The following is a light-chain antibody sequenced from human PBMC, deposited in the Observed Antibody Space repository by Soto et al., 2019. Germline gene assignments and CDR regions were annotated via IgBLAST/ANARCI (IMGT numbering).Light chain of an antibody. CDR2: YVS. J-gene: IGLJ1*01. CDR1: STDVGDYNY. Sequence: QSALTQPRSVSGSPGQSVTISCTGTSTDVGDYNYVSWYQHHPGKAPKLMIYYVSKRPSGVPDRFSGSKSGNTASLTITGLQAEDEADYYCCSYAGSSYVFGTGTKLTVL. V-gene: IGLV2-11*01. CDR3: CSYAGSSYV.